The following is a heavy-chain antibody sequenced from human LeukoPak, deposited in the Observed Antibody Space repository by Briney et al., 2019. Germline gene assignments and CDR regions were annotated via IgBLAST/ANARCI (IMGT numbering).Heavy chain of an antibody. CDR2: IYYSGST. D-gene: IGHD2-15*01. Sequence: SETLSLTCTVSGGSINSSSYYWGWIRQPPGKGLEWIGSIYYSGSTYYNPSLKSRVTISVDSSKNQFSLQLSSVTAADTAVYYCAAVYCGGSCYDSRGWFDPWGQGTLVTVSS. J-gene: IGHJ5*02. CDR1: GGSINSSSYY. V-gene: IGHV4-39*07. CDR3: AAVYCGGSCYDSRGWFDP.